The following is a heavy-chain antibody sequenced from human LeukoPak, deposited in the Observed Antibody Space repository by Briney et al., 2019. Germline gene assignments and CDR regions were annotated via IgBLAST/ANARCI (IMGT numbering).Heavy chain of an antibody. J-gene: IGHJ3*02. D-gene: IGHD3-22*01. CDR2: INPNSGGT. Sequence: GASVTVSFTSSGYTFTAYYMHWGRQAPGQGLGWMGGINPNSGGTNYAQKFQGRVTMTSDTSINTAYMELSRLRSDDTAVYYCARDYYDSSGFGASDIWGQGTMVTVSS. V-gene: IGHV1-2*02. CDR1: GYTFTAYY. CDR3: ARDYYDSSGFGASDI.